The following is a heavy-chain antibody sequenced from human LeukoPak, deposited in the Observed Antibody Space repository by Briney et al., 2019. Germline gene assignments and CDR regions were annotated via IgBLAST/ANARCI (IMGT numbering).Heavy chain of an antibody. CDR3: AKASSSWDPPDY. CDR1: GFTFNSYV. J-gene: IGHJ4*02. V-gene: IGHV3-23*01. D-gene: IGHD6-13*01. CDR2: ISGSGGST. Sequence: PGGPLRLSCAASGFTFNSYVMSWVRQAPGKGLEWVSAISGSGGSTYYADSVKGRFAISRDNSKNTLYLQMNSLRTEDTAVYYCAKASSSWDPPDYWGQGTLVTVSS.